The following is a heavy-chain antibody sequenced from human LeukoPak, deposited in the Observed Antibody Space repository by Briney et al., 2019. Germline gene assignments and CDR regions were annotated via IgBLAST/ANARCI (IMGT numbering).Heavy chain of an antibody. CDR1: GASLSSGSYY. CDR2: INHSGST. J-gene: IGHJ3*02. V-gene: IGHV4-39*07. Sequence: NPSETLSLTCTVSGASLSSGSYYWSWIRQPPGKGLEWIGEINHSGSTNYNPSLKSRVTISVDTSKNQFSLKLSSVTAADTAVYYCARDDAFDIWGQGTMVTVSS. CDR3: ARDDAFDI.